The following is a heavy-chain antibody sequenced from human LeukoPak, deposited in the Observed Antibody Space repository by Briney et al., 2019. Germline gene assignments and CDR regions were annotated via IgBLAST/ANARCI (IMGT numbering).Heavy chain of an antibody. CDR1: GGSISGSSYY. CDR3: ATTGGDSSSYFYYYYGMDV. D-gene: IGHD6-13*01. V-gene: IGHV4-39*01. Sequence: SETLSLTCTVSGGSISGSSYYWGWIRQPPGKGLEWIGSIFYGGNTSYNPSLKSRVTISVDTSKNQFSLKLSSVTAADTAVYYCATTGGDSSSYFYYYYGMDVWGQGTTVTVSS. CDR2: IFYGGNT. J-gene: IGHJ6*02.